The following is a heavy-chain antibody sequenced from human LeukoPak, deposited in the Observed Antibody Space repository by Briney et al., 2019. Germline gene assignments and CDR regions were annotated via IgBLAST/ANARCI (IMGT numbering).Heavy chain of an antibody. CDR2: ISYDGSNK. CDR1: GFTFSSYG. Sequence: QPGGSLRLSCAASGFTFSSYGMHWVRQAPGKGLEWVAIISYDGSNKYYADSVRGRFTISRDNSKNTLYLQMNSLRAEDTAVYYGGRSLNTVVIRSAVDYWGQGTLVTVSS. CDR3: GRSLNTVVIRSAVDY. V-gene: IGHV3-30*19. J-gene: IGHJ4*02. D-gene: IGHD3-22*01.